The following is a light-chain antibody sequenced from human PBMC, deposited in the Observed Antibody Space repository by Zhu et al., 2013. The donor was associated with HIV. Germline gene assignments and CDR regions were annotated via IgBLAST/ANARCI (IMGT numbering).Light chain of an antibody. J-gene: IGKJ1*01. CDR2: DAS. CDR3: QQRSDWPS. V-gene: IGKV3-11*01. CDR1: QTIGNS. Sequence: EVVLTQSPVTLSLSPGERLTLSCRASQTIGNSLVWYQQKPGQAPRLLIYDASNRATGIPARFSGSGSGTDFTLTISSLEPEDFAVYYCQQRSDWPSFGQGTKVEIK.